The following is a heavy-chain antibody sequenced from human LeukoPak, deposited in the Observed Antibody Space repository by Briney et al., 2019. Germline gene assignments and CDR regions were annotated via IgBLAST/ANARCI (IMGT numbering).Heavy chain of an antibody. CDR3: ARVSGRSRTAFDY. CDR2: IYYSGST. D-gene: IGHD6-13*01. CDR1: GGSISSGGYY. Sequence: SETLSLTCTVSGGSISSGGYYWSWIRQHPGKGLEWIGYIYYSGSTYYNPSLKSRVTISVDTSKDQFSLKLSSVTAADTAVYYCARVSGRSRTAFDYWGQGTLVTVSS. J-gene: IGHJ4*02. V-gene: IGHV4-31*03.